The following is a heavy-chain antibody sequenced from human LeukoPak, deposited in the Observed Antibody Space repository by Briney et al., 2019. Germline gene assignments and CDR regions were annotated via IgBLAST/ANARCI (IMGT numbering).Heavy chain of an antibody. J-gene: IGHJ5*02. V-gene: IGHV3-53*01. CDR1: GFTVSSNY. Sequence: GGSLRLSCAASGFTVSSNYMSWVRQAPGKGLEWVSVIYSGGSTYYADSVKGRFTISRDNSKNTLYLQMNSLRAEDTAVYYCARVASSSWYDSTWFDPWGQGTLVTVSS. D-gene: IGHD6-13*01. CDR3: ARVASSSWYDSTWFDP. CDR2: IYSGGST.